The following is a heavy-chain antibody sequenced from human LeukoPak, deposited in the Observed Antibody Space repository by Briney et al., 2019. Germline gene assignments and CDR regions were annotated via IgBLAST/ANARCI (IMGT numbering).Heavy chain of an antibody. CDR3: ARGEVALNWFDP. CDR2: IYYSGST. D-gene: IGHD2-15*01. CDR1: GGSISSYY. V-gene: IGHV4-59*01. J-gene: IGHJ5*02. Sequence: SETLSLTCTVSGGSISSYYWTWIRQPPGKGLEWIAYIYYSGSTNYNPSLKSRVTISVDKSKNQFSLKLRSVTAADTAVYYCARGEVALNWFDPWGQRTLVTVSS.